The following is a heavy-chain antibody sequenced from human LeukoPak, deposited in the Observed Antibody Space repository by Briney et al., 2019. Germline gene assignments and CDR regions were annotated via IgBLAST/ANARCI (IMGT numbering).Heavy chain of an antibody. J-gene: IGHJ3*02. CDR2: SYYSGST. Sequence: SETLSLTCSVSGGSISSYYWSWIRQPPRKGLEWIGYSYYSGSTNYNPSLKSRVTISVDTSKNQFSLKLSSVTAADTALYYCAGGPITMIVSGDYGFDIWGQGTMVTVSS. CDR3: AGGPITMIVSGDYGFDI. CDR1: GGSISSYY. V-gene: IGHV4-59*01. D-gene: IGHD3-22*01.